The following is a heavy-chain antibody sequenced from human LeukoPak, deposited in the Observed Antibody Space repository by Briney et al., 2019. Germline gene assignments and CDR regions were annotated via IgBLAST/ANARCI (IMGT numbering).Heavy chain of an antibody. D-gene: IGHD3-16*01. V-gene: IGHV3-48*01. J-gene: IGHJ4*02. Sequence: GGSLRLSCVTSGFTFSDYSMSWVRQAPGKGLEWISYISSSSSTIYYANSVKGRFIIPRDNAEKSLHLQMNSLRVEDTAAYFCAREGGTYWGQGTPVTVSS. CDR1: GFTFSDYS. CDR2: ISSSSSTI. CDR3: AREGGTY.